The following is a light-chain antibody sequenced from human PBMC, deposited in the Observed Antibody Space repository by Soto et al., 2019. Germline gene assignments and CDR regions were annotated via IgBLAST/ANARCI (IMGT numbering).Light chain of an antibody. Sequence: SSELTQPPSVSVSPGQTASITCSGDKLGERYACWYQQKPGQSPVLVIYQDTKRPSGIPERFSGSNSGDTATLTISGTQAMDEAAYYCQAWDSSTVVFGGGTKVTVL. CDR3: QAWDSSTVV. CDR2: QDT. CDR1: KLGERY. J-gene: IGLJ2*01. V-gene: IGLV3-1*01.